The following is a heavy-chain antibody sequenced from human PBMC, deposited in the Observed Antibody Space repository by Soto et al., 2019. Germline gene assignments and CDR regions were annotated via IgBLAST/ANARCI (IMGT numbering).Heavy chain of an antibody. D-gene: IGHD6-6*01. Sequence: QITLKESGRTLVTPTQTLTLTCTFSGFSFSIYGVGVGWIRQPPGKALEWLALIYWDDDKRYSPSLKSRLTINRDTSKNQVVLTMTNMDPADTATYYCVRQSIVYGMDVWGQGTTVTVSS. CDR1: GFSFSIYGVG. V-gene: IGHV2-5*02. CDR3: VRQSIVYGMDV. J-gene: IGHJ6*02. CDR2: IYWDDDK.